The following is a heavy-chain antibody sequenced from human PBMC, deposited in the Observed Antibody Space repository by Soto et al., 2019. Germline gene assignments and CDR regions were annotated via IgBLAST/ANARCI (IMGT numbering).Heavy chain of an antibody. CDR2: IYYSGST. CDR1: GGSISSYC. D-gene: IGHD5-18*01. CDR3: ARGFRVDTAMVTGYYFDY. Sequence: SETLSLTCTVSGGSISSYCWSWIRQPPGKGLEWIGYIYYSGSTNYNPSLKSRVTISVDTSKNQFSLKLSSVTAADTAVYYCARGFRVDTAMVTGYYFDYWGQGTLVSVSS. J-gene: IGHJ4*02. V-gene: IGHV4-59*01.